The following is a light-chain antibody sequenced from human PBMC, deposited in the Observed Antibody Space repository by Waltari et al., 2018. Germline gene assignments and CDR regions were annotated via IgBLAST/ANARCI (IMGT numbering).Light chain of an antibody. CDR2: WAS. CDR3: QQYYSTPPT. CDR1: QNLLYSFNNKDY. J-gene: IGKJ2*01. V-gene: IGKV4-1*01. Sequence: VMPQHPACLPASLGETATIHSKSRQNLLYSFNNKDYLAWSQQTPGQPPKLVIYWASTWVSGGTDRFSGSGFGTEFTLTISSLRAEDLAVYHCQQYYSTPPTFGQGTKLEIK.